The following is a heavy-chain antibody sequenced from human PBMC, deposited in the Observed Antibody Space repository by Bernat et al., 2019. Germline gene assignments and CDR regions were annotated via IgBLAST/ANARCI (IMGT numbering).Heavy chain of an antibody. D-gene: IGHD4-17*01. Sequence: EVQLLESGGGLVQPGGSLRLSCAASGFTFSSYAMSWVRPAPGNGLEWVSVISGSGGSTYYEDSVKGRFTISRDNSKNTLYLQMNSLRSEDTAVYYCEKIPNPTVTSPHDYWGQGTLVTVSS. CDR1: GFTFSSYA. CDR2: ISGSGGST. V-gene: IGHV3-23*01. CDR3: EKIPNPTVTSPHDY. J-gene: IGHJ4*02.